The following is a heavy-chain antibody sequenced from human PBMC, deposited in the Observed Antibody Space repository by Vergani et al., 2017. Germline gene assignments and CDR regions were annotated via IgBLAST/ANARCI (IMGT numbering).Heavy chain of an antibody. CDR3: ATKSCGTPGCQIGYFRE. CDR2: ISYDGTQK. CDR1: GFTSSYYS. V-gene: IGHV3-30*03. J-gene: IGHJ1*01. D-gene: IGHD1-1*01. Sequence: QVHLVESGGGVVQPWRSLRLSCVVSGFTSSYYSMHWVRQAPGKGLEWVAVISYDGTQKYYADSVKGRFTISRDNSKSTLYLQMNSLRTEDTAVYYCATKSCGTPGCQIGYFREWGQGTLVTVSS.